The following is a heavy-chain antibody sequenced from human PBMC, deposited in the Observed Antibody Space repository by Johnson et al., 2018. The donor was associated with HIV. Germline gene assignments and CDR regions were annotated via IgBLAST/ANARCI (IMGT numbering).Heavy chain of an antibody. CDR1: GFTV. CDR2: IYSGGST. J-gene: IGHJ3*02. V-gene: IGHV3-53*01. D-gene: IGHD4-23*01. CDR3: ARDRMGSVGYGGNRVNDAFDI. Sequence: VQLVESGGGLVQPGGSLRLSCAASGFTVRKGLEWVSVIYSGGSTYYADSVKGRFTISRDNSKNTLYLQMNSLRAEDTAVYYCARDRMGSVGYGGNRVNDAFDIWGQGTMVTVSS.